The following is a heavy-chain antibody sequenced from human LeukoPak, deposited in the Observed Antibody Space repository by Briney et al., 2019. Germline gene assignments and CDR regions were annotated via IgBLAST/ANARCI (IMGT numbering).Heavy chain of an antibody. J-gene: IGHJ3*02. CDR1: GGSFSGYY. CDR3: ARRPLAYCGGDCSPNAFDI. V-gene: IGHV4-34*01. D-gene: IGHD2-21*02. CDR2: TNHSGST. Sequence: SGALSLTCAVYGGSFSGYYGSWNRPPPGRGLGWIGETNHSGSTNYNPSLKSRVTISVDTSKNQFSLKLSSVTAADTAVYYCARRPLAYCGGDCSPNAFDIWGQGTMVTVSS.